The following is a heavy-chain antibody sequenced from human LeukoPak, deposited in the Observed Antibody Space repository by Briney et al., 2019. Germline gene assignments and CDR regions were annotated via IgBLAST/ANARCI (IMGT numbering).Heavy chain of an antibody. CDR3: ARGSFLPPLPFDY. D-gene: IGHD2/OR15-2a*01. CDR1: GFTFSSYA. J-gene: IGHJ4*02. V-gene: IGHV3-64*01. Sequence: GGSLRLSCAASGFTFSSYAMHWVRQAPGKGLEYVSTISSNGGSTYYANSVKGRFTISRDNSKNTLYLQMGSLRAEDMAVYYCARGSFLPPLPFDYWGQGTLVTVSS. CDR2: ISSNGGST.